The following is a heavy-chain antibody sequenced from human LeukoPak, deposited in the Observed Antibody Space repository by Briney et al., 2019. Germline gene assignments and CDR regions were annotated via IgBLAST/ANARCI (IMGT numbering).Heavy chain of an antibody. CDR3: ATGSKAAPGTFDY. V-gene: IGHV4-59*01. CDR1: GGSISSYY. Sequence: KTSETLSLTCTVSGGSISSYYWSWIRQPPGKGLEWIGYIYYTGSTDYNPSLKSRVAISVDTSKNQFSLKLSSVTAADTAVYYCATGSKAAPGTFDYWGQGTLVTVSS. J-gene: IGHJ4*02. CDR2: IYYTGST. D-gene: IGHD6-13*01.